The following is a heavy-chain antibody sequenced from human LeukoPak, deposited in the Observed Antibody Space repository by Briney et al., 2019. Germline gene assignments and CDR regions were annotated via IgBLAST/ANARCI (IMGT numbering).Heavy chain of an antibody. Sequence: GGSLRLSCAASGFTFSNFGMHWVRQAPGKGLEWVAFIRFDGTSEFYADSVKARFTISRDNSQNTVSLQLNNLRIEDTALYYCARGSYYDYHAFDIWGQGTMVTVSS. J-gene: IGHJ3*02. CDR3: ARGSYYDYHAFDI. CDR2: IRFDGTSE. CDR1: GFTFSNFG. D-gene: IGHD3-22*01. V-gene: IGHV3-30*02.